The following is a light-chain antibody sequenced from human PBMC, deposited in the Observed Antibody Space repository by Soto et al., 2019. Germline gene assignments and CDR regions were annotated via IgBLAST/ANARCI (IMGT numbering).Light chain of an antibody. CDR1: HSVKNN. Sequence: EIVMTQSPATLSVSPGEGATLSCRASHSVKNNLAWYQQKPGQAPRLFIYGASTRATGVPARFSGSGSGTEFTLTISSLQSEDFAVYYCQQYNNWPLTFGQGTKVEIK. J-gene: IGKJ1*01. V-gene: IGKV3-15*01. CDR2: GAS. CDR3: QQYNNWPLT.